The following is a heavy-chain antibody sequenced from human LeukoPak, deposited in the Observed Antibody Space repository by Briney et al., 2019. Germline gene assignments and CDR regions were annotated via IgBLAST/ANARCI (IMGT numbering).Heavy chain of an antibody. CDR2: ISSSSSYI. D-gene: IGHD3-3*02. CDR1: GFTFNSYS. J-gene: IGHJ6*03. V-gene: IGHV3-21*01. Sequence: GGSLRLSCAASGFTFNSYSMNWVRQAPGKGLEWVSSISSSSSYIYYADSVKGRFTVSRDNAKNSLYLQMNSLRAEDTAVYYCAREKSFLEWLSTGRRDGYYMDVWGKGTTVTVSS. CDR3: AREKSFLEWLSTGRRDGYYMDV.